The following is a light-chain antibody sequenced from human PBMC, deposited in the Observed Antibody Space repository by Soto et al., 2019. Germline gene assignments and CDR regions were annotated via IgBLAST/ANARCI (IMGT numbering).Light chain of an antibody. CDR2: EVS. Sequence: QSALTQPPSASLSPGQSVTISCTGTSSDVGGYNYASWYQQHPGKAPKLMIYEVSKRPSGVPDRFSGSKSGNTASLTVSGLQPEDEADYYCSSYAGSNKSVFGTGTKVTVL. J-gene: IGLJ1*01. CDR1: SSDVGGYNY. V-gene: IGLV2-8*01. CDR3: SSYAGSNKSV.